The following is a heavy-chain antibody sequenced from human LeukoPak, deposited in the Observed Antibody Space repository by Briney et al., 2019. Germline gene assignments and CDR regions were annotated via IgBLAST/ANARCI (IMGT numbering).Heavy chain of an antibody. D-gene: IGHD3-10*01. Sequence: GSLRLSCAASGFTFSSYAMSWVRQPPGKGLEWIGEINHSGSSSYNPSLKSRVTISVDTSKNQFSLKLTSVTAADTAVYYCARAGFGLAPHRGTPFDYWGQGTLVTVSS. V-gene: IGHV4-34*01. CDR3: ARAGFGLAPHRGTPFDY. CDR1: GFTFSSYA. CDR2: INHSGSS. J-gene: IGHJ4*02.